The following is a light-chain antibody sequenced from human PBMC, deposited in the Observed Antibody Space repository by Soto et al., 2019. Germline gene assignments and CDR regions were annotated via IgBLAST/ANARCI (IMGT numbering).Light chain of an antibody. CDR3: AAWDDSMSGVV. J-gene: IGLJ3*02. CDR2: RNN. Sequence: QSVLTQPPSASGTPGQRVTISCSGSSSNIGSNYVYWYQQLPGTAPKLLIYRNNQRPSGVPDRFSGSKSGTSASLAISGLRSEAEANYYCAAWDDSMSGVVFGGGTKSPS. CDR1: SSNIGSNY. V-gene: IGLV1-47*01.